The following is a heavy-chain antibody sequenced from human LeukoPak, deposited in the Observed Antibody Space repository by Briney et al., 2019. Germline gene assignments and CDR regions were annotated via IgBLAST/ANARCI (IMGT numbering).Heavy chain of an antibody. J-gene: IGHJ4*02. CDR2: IYYSGST. Sequence: PSETLSLTCTVSGGSISSSSYYWGWIRQPPGTGLEWIGSIYYSGSTYYNPSLKSRVTISVDTSKNQFSLKLSSVTAADTAVYYCARDGGNDCSSTSCYTFDYWGQGTLVTVSS. V-gene: IGHV4-39*07. CDR1: GGSISSSSYY. D-gene: IGHD2-2*01. CDR3: ARDGGNDCSSTSCYTFDY.